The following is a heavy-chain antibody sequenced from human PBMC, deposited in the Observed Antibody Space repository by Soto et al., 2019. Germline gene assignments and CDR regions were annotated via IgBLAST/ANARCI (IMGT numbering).Heavy chain of an antibody. J-gene: IGHJ4*02. D-gene: IGHD6-13*01. V-gene: IGHV4-39*01. CDR2: IYYSGNT. CDR1: GCSLGSSGYY. CDR3: ASIAAPGTTHFDF. Sequence: XETLSLTCTVAGCSLGSSGYYWGWIRQSPGKGLEWIGNIYYSGNTFYNPSLKSRVTISVDTSKNQIYLHLSAVTAADTAIFYCASIAAPGTTHFDFWGQGTLVTVSS.